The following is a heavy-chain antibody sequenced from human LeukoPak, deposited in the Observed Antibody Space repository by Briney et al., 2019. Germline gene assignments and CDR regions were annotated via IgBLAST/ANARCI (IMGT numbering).Heavy chain of an antibody. Sequence: PGGSLRLSCAASGFTFSSYWMSWVRRAPGKGLEWVANIKQDGSEKYYVDSVKGRFTISRDNAKNSLYLQMNSLRAEDTAVYYCARCSSSSWYPHYYYYYGMDVWGQGTTVTVSS. CDR2: IKQDGSEK. D-gene: IGHD6-13*01. V-gene: IGHV3-7*01. CDR3: ARCSSSSWYPHYYYYYGMDV. CDR1: GFTFSSYW. J-gene: IGHJ6*02.